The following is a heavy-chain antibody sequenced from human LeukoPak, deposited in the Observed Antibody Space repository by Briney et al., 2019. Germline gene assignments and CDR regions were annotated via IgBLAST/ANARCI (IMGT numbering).Heavy chain of an antibody. CDR2: IYSDNT. V-gene: IGHV3-53*01. J-gene: IGHJ4*02. CDR3: ARRAGAYSHPYDY. D-gene: IGHD4/OR15-4a*01. Sequence: GGSLRLSCAASGFTFSSHWMSWVRQAPGKGLEWVSFIYSDNTHYSDSVKGRFTISRDNSKNTLYLQMNSPRAEDTAVYYCARRAGAYSHPYDYWGQGTLVTVSS. CDR1: GFTFSSHW.